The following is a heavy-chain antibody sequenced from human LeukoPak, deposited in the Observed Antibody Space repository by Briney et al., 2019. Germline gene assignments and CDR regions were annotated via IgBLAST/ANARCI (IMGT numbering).Heavy chain of an antibody. Sequence: GGSLRLSCAASGFTVSSAYVTWVRQPPGKGLEWVSVINSDGSTYYTDSVKGRFTISRDTSKNTLYLQMSSLRADDTAVYYCARGYCSGGTCYTQEYYFDHWGQGTLVTVSS. J-gene: IGHJ4*02. CDR1: GFTVSSAY. D-gene: IGHD2-15*01. CDR2: INSDGST. CDR3: ARGYCSGGTCYTQEYYFDH. V-gene: IGHV3-53*01.